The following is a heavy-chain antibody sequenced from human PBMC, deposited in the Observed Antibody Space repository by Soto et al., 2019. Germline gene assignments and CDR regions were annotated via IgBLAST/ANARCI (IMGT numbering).Heavy chain of an antibody. CDR3: TRGPSGDKVDY. CDR1: GDSISDVNYY. D-gene: IGHD7-27*01. J-gene: IGHJ4*02. Sequence: TLSLTCTVYGDSISDVNYYWSWIRQAPEKGGEWIGHSYDGGSTYSNPSIKSRVTVSIATSKYQFLLRLSSMSAAVKAVYYCTRGPSGDKVDYWGQGTLVTVSS. V-gene: IGHV4-30-4*01. CDR2: SYDGGST.